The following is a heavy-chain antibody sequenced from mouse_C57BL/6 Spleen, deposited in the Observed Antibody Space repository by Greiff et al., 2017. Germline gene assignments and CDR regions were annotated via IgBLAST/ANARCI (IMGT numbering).Heavy chain of an antibody. D-gene: IGHD1-1*01. CDR3: ARRAEEDYYGSSPYYYAMDY. Sequence: QVQLKESGPGILQSSQTLSLTCSFSGFSLSTSGMGVSWIRQPSGKGLEWLAHIYWDDDKRYNPSLKSRLTISKDTSRNQVFLKITSVDTADTATYYCARRAEEDYYGSSPYYYAMDYWGQGTSVTVSS. CDR2: IYWDDDK. V-gene: IGHV8-12*01. J-gene: IGHJ4*01. CDR1: GFSLSTSGMG.